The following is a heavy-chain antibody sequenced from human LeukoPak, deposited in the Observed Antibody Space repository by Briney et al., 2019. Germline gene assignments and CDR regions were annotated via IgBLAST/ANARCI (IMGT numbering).Heavy chain of an antibody. D-gene: IGHD6-19*01. CDR3: ARDPSSAGYYYYYMDV. V-gene: IGHV3-30-3*01. CDR2: ISYDGSNK. Sequence: PGGSLRLSCAASGFTFSIYAMHWVRQAPGKGLEWVAVISYDGSNKYYADSVKGRFTISRDNSKNTLYLQMNSLRAEDTAVYYCARDPSSAGYYYYYMDVWGKGTTVTVSS. CDR1: GFTFSIYA. J-gene: IGHJ6*03.